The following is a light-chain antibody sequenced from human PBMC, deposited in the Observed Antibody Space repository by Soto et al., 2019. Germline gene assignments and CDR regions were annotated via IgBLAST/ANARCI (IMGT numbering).Light chain of an antibody. Sequence: QSALTQPASVSGSPGQSVTISCTGTSSDVGGYKYVSWYQQEPGKAPKVMIYDVSNRPSGISNRFSGSKSGNTASLTISGLQAEDEADYYCCSYTSTSSYVFGTGTTVTVL. CDR1: SSDVGGYKY. CDR3: CSYTSTSSYV. CDR2: DVS. J-gene: IGLJ1*01. V-gene: IGLV2-14*01.